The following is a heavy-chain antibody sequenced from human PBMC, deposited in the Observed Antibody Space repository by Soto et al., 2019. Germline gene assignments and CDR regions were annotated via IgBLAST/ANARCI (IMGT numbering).Heavy chain of an antibody. CDR1: GGSISSGGYY. CDR3: ARVNYYDSSGYRDLNYFDY. J-gene: IGHJ4*02. V-gene: IGHV4-31*03. Sequence: QVQLQESGPGLVKPSQTLSLTCTVSGGSISSGGYYWSWIRQHPGKGLEWIGYIYYSGSTYYNPSLKSRVTISVDTPKNQFSLKLSSVTAADTAVYYCARVNYYDSSGYRDLNYFDYWGQGTLVTVSS. D-gene: IGHD3-22*01. CDR2: IYYSGST.